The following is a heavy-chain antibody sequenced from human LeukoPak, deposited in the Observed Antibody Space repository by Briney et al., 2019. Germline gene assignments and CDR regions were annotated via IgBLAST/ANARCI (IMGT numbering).Heavy chain of an antibody. Sequence: PGGSLRLTCAASGFTFSSYAFTWARQAPGNGLEWVSSISAGGDSTSYADSVKGRFTISRDNSKNTLYLQMNSLRAEDTAVYYCVRDGSGWYNWFDPWGQGTLVTVSS. CDR3: VRDGSGWYNWFDP. D-gene: IGHD6-19*01. CDR2: ISAGGDST. CDR1: GFTFSSYA. V-gene: IGHV3-23*01. J-gene: IGHJ5*02.